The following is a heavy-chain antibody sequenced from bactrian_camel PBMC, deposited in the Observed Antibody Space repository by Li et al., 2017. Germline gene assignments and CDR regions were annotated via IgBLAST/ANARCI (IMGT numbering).Heavy chain of an antibody. Sequence: HVQLVESGGGSVQAGGSLRLSCAGSGITYRLRCMGWFRQAPGKEREGVASIDRGATTSYADSVKGRFTISIDNARNTLYLQMNSLKPGDTAMYYCAADRWYIGSCQILRYFNYWGQGTQVTVSS. CDR2: IDRGATT. CDR3: AADRWYIGSCQILRYFNY. J-gene: IGHJ4*01. D-gene: IGHD2*01. V-gene: IGHV3S53*01. CDR1: GITYRLRC.